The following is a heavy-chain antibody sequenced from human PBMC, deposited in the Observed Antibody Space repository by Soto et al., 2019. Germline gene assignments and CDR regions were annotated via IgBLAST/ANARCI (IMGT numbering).Heavy chain of an antibody. CDR2: IYYSGST. Sequence: SETLSLTCTVSGGSISSSSYYWGWIRQPPGKGLEWIGSIYYSGSTYYNPSLKSRVTISVDTSKNQFSLKLSSVTAADTAVYYCARLASRLFDYWGQGTLVSV. J-gene: IGHJ4*02. CDR3: ARLASRLFDY. CDR1: GGSISSSSYY. V-gene: IGHV4-39*01.